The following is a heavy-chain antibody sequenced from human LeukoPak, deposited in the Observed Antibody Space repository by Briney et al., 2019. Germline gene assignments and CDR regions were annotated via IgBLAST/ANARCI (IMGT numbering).Heavy chain of an antibody. J-gene: IGHJ4*02. V-gene: IGHV1-18*01. CDR1: GYTFTSYG. Sequence: ASVKVSCKASGYTFTSYGISWVRQAPGQGLEWMGWISAYNGNTNYAQKLQGRVTMTTDTSTSTAYMELRSLRSDDTAVYYCAKTQLSSSRTFWDYWGQGTLVTVSS. D-gene: IGHD6-13*01. CDR3: AKTQLSSSRTFWDY. CDR2: ISAYNGNT.